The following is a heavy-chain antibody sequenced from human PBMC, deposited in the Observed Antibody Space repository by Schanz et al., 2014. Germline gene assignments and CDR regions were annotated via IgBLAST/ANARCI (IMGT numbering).Heavy chain of an antibody. D-gene: IGHD3-16*01. CDR1: GGTLDTYK. CDR2: IIPFLAVS. CDR3: ARAGRGYAYPLNSYPMDV. V-gene: IGHV1-69*02. J-gene: IGHJ6*02. Sequence: QDQLLQSGAAVKKPGSSVRVSCKASGGTLDTYKIAWVRQVPGQGLEWMGRIIPFLAVSNYAQDFQGRVTFPADRATSTVHMDLRSLRSEDTGLYYCARAGRGYAYPLNSYPMDVWGQGTTVIVSS.